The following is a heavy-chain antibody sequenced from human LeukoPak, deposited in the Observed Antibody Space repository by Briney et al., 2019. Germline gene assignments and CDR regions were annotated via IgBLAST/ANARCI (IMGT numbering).Heavy chain of an antibody. Sequence: GGSLRLSCAASGFTFSSYTMHWVRQAPGKGLEWVAVTSYDGTNKHYADSVKGRFAISRDNSKDTLYLQMNTLRAEDTAVYFCARVKAINWNDVRDFDIWSQGTMVTVSS. D-gene: IGHD1-20*01. V-gene: IGHV3-30*09. CDR1: GFTFSSYT. J-gene: IGHJ3*02. CDR3: ARVKAINWNDVRDFDI. CDR2: TSYDGTNK.